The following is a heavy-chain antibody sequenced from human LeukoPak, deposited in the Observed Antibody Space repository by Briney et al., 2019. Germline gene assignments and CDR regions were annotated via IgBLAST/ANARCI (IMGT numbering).Heavy chain of an antibody. D-gene: IGHD2-21*01. J-gene: IGHJ6*03. CDR2: ISYDGSNK. CDR3: AKALPPYCGGDCLWDYYYYMDV. CDR1: GFTFSSYG. Sequence: GGSLRLSCAASGFTFSSYGMHWVRQAPGKGLEWVAVISYDGSNKYYADSVKGRFTISRDNSKNTLYLQMNSLRAEDTAVYYCAKALPPYCGGDCLWDYYYYMDVWGKGTTVTVSS. V-gene: IGHV3-30*18.